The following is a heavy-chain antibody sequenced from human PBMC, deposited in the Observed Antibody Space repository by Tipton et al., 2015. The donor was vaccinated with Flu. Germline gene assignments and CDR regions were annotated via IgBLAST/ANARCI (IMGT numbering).Heavy chain of an antibody. J-gene: IGHJ4*02. CDR1: GYTVGDYD. Sequence: QVQLVQSGAEVKKPGDSVKVSCETSGYTVGDYDINWERQATGQGLEWMGWMNHNSGNTGYAQKFQGRVTMTRDISINTAYMDLSSLRSEDTAMYYFTSGLKGRFFQLGYWGQGTLVTLSA. D-gene: IGHD1-26*01. CDR3: TSGLKGRFFQLGY. CDR2: MNHNSGNT. V-gene: IGHV1-8*01.